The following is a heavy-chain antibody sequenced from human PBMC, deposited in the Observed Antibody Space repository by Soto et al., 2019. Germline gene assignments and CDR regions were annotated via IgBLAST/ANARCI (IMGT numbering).Heavy chain of an antibody. J-gene: IGHJ5*02. D-gene: IGHD6-6*01. Sequence: GGSLSLSCAASGFTFSSYGMHWVRQAPGKGLEWVAVIWYDGSNKYYADSVKGRFTISRDNSKNTLYLQMNSLRAEDTAVYYCARDIAARHNWFDPWGQGTLVTVSS. V-gene: IGHV3-33*01. CDR1: GFTFSSYG. CDR2: IWYDGSNK. CDR3: ARDIAARHNWFDP.